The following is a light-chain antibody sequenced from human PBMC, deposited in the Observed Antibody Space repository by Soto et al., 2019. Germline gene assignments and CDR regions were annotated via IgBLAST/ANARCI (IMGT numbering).Light chain of an antibody. V-gene: IGKV3-20*01. CDR1: QSVSSSQ. CDR2: GAS. Sequence: EIILSQSPGTVSLSPGEGATLSCRAGQSVSSSQLAWYQQKPGQAPRLLVYGASSRATGIPDRFSGGESGTDFTLTISRLEPEDFAAYYCQQYSSLPRTFGQGTKVDIK. CDR3: QQYSSLPRT. J-gene: IGKJ1*01.